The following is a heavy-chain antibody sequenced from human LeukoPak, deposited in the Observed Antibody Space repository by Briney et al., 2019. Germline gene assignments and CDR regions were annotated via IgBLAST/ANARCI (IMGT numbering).Heavy chain of an antibody. CDR2: ISGSGGST. Sequence: GGSLRLSCAASGFTFSSYAMSWVRQAPGKGLEWVSAISGSGGSTYYADSVKGRFTISRDNSKNTLYLQMNSLRAEDTAAYYCAKDPGIAAAGTVYYYYGMDVWGQGTTVTVSS. D-gene: IGHD6-13*01. CDR3: AKDPGIAAAGTVYYYYGMDV. V-gene: IGHV3-23*01. CDR1: GFTFSSYA. J-gene: IGHJ6*02.